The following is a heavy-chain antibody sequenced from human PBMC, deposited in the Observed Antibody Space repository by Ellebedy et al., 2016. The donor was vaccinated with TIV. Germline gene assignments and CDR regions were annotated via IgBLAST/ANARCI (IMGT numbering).Heavy chain of an antibody. D-gene: IGHD2-15*01. CDR1: GFTFSTYG. CDR2: ISYDGSVK. CDR3: AKQVSGYCSGGHCDGGATHFYYGMDV. Sequence: GESLKISCAASGFTFSTYGIHCVRQAPGKGLERVALISYDGSVKYYANSVKVRFTISRDNSKNTLFLQVDSLRVEDTAVYYCAKQVSGYCSGGHCDGGATHFYYGMDVWGQGTTVTVSS. J-gene: IGHJ6*02. V-gene: IGHV3-30*18.